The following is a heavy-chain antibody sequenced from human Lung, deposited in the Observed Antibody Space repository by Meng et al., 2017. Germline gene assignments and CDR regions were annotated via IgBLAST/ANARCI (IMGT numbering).Heavy chain of an antibody. CDR1: GGSFSGYY. Sequence: LQRWGHGLLKPSETLSLTFAVYGGSFSGYYWSWIRQPPGKGLEWIGEINHSGSTNYNPSLKSRVTISVDTSKNQFSLKLSSVTAADTAVYYCARGLSGASSWYLIRSGYFDYWGQGTLVTVSS. D-gene: IGHD6-13*01. V-gene: IGHV4-34*01. CDR2: INHSGST. J-gene: IGHJ4*02. CDR3: ARGLSGASSWYLIRSGYFDY.